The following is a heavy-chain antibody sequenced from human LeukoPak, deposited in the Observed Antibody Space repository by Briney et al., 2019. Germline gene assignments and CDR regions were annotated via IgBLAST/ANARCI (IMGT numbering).Heavy chain of an antibody. Sequence: ASVKVSCKASGYTFTSHGISWVRQAPGQGLEWMGWISTYNGNTNYAQKLQGRVSMTTDTSTSTAYMDLRSLRSDDTAVYYCATTPGKLWFGELSRWGQGTLVTVSS. V-gene: IGHV1-18*01. J-gene: IGHJ4*02. CDR1: GYTFTSHG. CDR3: ATTPGKLWFGELSR. CDR2: ISTYNGNT. D-gene: IGHD3-10*01.